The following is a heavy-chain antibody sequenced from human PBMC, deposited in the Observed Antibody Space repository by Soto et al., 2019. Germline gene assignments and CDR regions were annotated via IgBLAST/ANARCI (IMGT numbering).Heavy chain of an antibody. J-gene: IGHJ4*02. CDR3: ARDGVEDGLYLDN. Sequence: EVQLVESGGGLVQPGGSQRLSCAVSGFMFSSYWMSWVRQAPGKGLEWVANINQEGSEKYYVDSVKGRFIISRDNAKNSLYLQMNSLRAEDTAVYYCARDGVEDGLYLDNWGQGTLVTVSS. CDR1: GFMFSSYW. CDR2: INQEGSEK. D-gene: IGHD2-15*01. V-gene: IGHV3-7*01.